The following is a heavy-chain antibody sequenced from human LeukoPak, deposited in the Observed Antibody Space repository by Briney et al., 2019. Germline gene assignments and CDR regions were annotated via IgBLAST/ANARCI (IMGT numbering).Heavy chain of an antibody. J-gene: IGHJ4*02. Sequence: SETLSLTCAVSGGSISSAGYSWSWIRQPPGKGLEWIGYIYHSGSTYYNSSLKSRVTISVDTSKNQFSLNLSSVTAADTAVYYCARGRIGGPKAPFDYWGQGTLVTVSS. CDR2: IYHSGST. CDR1: GGSISSAGYS. V-gene: IGHV4-30-2*01. D-gene: IGHD3-16*01. CDR3: ARGRIGGPKAPFDY.